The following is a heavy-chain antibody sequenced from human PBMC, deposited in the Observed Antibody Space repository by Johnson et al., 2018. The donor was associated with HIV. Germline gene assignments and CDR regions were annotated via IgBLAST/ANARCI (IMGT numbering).Heavy chain of an antibody. V-gene: IGHV3-30*04. J-gene: IGHJ3*02. CDR1: GFTFSSYA. CDR3: ARDESSRLQLTGNDAFDI. Sequence: QVLLVESGGGVVQPGRSLRLSCAASGFTFSSYAMHWVRQAPGKGLEWVAVISYDGSNKYYADSVKGRFTISRDNSKNTLYLQMNSLRAEDTAVYYCARDESSRLQLTGNDAFDIWGQGTMVTVSA. D-gene: IGHD6-13*01. CDR2: ISYDGSNK.